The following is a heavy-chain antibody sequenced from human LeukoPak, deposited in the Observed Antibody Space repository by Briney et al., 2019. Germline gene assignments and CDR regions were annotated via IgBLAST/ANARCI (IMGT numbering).Heavy chain of an antibody. CDR1: GLTFSDYW. D-gene: IGHD5-12*01. V-gene: IGHV3-74*01. CDR3: ASGYARSARHQSDF. Sequence: GGSLRLSCGVSGLTFSDYWMHWVRQAPGKGLVWVSRINSDGTNTNYAGSVKGRFTISRDNAKNTLYLQMNSLRVEDTAVYYCASGYARSARHQSDFWGQGTVVTVSS. J-gene: IGHJ4*02. CDR2: INSDGTNT.